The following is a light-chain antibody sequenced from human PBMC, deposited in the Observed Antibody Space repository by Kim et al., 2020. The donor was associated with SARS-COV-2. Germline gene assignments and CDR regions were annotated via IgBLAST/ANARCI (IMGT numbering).Light chain of an antibody. CDR1: SSDVGGYNL. J-gene: IGLJ3*02. V-gene: IGLV2-23*02. CDR3: CSYAGSSTWV. CDR2: EVN. Sequence: GQSFTISCTGTSSDVGGYNLFSWYQQHPGKAPKLMIYEVNTRPSGVSNRFSGSKSGNTASLTISGLQADDETDYYCCSYAGSSTWVFGGGTQLTVL.